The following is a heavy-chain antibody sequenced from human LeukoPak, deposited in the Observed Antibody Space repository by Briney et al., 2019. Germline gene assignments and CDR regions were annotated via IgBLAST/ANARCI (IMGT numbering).Heavy chain of an antibody. CDR3: SRLGTYYYSSVSYSPDYFYYMDV. V-gene: IGHV1-18*01. CDR1: GYTFSTYG. J-gene: IGHJ6*03. CDR2: ISTYNGDT. Sequence: GASVKVSFKASGYTFSTYGISWVRQAPGQGLEWTGWISTYNGDTNYSHKLQGRVTITTDTSTSKAYQELGSLRSDDTAVYYCSRLGTYYYSSVSYSPDYFYYMDVWGKGTTVSLSS. D-gene: IGHD3-10*01.